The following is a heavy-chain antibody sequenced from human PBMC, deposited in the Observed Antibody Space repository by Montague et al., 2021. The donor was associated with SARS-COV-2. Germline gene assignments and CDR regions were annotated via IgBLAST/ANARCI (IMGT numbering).Heavy chain of an antibody. V-gene: IGHV4-61*01. D-gene: IGHD3-9*01. J-gene: IGHJ6*02. CDR1: GGSVSSGSFY. CDR3: ASLRGSAEILTAFQGASYFYGMDV. Sequence: SETRSLTCTVSGGSVSSGSFYWSWIRQPPGKGLELIGYIYYTGSSNYNPSLKSRVTISVDTSKNQFSLKLSSVTAADTAVYYCASLRGSAEILTAFQGASYFYGMDVWGQGTTVTVSS. CDR2: IYYTGSS.